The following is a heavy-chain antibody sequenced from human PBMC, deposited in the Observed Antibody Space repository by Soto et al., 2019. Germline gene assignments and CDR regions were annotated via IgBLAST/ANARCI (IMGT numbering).Heavy chain of an antibody. CDR2: IYYSGST. V-gene: IGHV4-61*01. CDR3: ARDGPAAIYYY. J-gene: IGHJ4*02. Sequence: PSETLSLTCTVSGGSVSSGSYYWSWIRQPPGKGLEWIGYIYYSGSTNYNPSLKSRVTISVDTSKNQFSLKLSSVTAADTAVYYCARDGPAAIYYYRGQGTLVTVSS. CDR1: GGSVSSGSYY. D-gene: IGHD2-2*01.